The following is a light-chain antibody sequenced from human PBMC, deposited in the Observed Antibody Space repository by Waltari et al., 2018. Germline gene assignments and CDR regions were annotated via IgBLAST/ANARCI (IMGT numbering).Light chain of an antibody. CDR2: WAS. J-gene: IGKJ2*03. V-gene: IGKV1-5*03. CDR3: QYYYLYSRG. CDR1: QSIGDW. Sequence: DIQMTQSPSTLSASVGDRVTITCRASQSIGDWMAWYQQEPGKAPKLLIYWASTLQSGVPSRFSGSGSGTEFTLTISSLQPDDFGSYYCQYYYLYSRGFGQGTKVEIK.